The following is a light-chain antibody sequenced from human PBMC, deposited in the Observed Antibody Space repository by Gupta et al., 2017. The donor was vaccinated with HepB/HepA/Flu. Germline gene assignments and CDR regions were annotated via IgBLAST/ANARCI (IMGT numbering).Light chain of an antibody. CDR1: SSNIGGNT. V-gene: IGLV1-44*01. CDR3: AVWTDSPYGPV. Sequence: QSILPQTPSTSGTPGQRVTLSCSGSSSNIGGNTVSWYQQFPGTAPSLLIYNDDQRPSGVPDRFSGSRSGTSASLAISGLRSEDEAEYYCAVWTDSPYGPVFGGGTKVTVL. CDR2: NDD. J-gene: IGLJ2*01.